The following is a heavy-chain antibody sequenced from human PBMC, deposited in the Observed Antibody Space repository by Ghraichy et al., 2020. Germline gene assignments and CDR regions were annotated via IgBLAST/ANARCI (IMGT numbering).Heavy chain of an antibody. D-gene: IGHD1-26*01. CDR2: ITNGGNT. V-gene: IGHV3-23*01. CDR3: AKDLVVGALDY. CDR1: GFTFSSYG. Sequence: GGSLRLSCAASGFTFSSYGMSWVRQAPGKGPEWVSGITNGGNTYYTDSVKGRFTISRDNSKNTLYLQMNSLRAGETAVYYCAKDLVVGALDYWGQGTLVTVSS. J-gene: IGHJ4*02.